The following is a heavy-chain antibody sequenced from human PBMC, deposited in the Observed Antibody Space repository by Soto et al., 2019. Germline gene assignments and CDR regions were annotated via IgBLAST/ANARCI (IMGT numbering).Heavy chain of an antibody. CDR1: GGTFSSYT. V-gene: IGHV1-69*02. Sequence: QVQLVQSGAEVKKPGSSVKVSCKASGGTFSSYTISWVRQDPGQGLEWMGRIIPILGIANYAQKFQGRVTITADKSTSTAYMELSSLRSEDTAVYYCARVRVVAATYDAFDIWGQATMVTVSS. CDR2: IIPILGIA. J-gene: IGHJ3*02. D-gene: IGHD2-15*01. CDR3: ARVRVVAATYDAFDI.